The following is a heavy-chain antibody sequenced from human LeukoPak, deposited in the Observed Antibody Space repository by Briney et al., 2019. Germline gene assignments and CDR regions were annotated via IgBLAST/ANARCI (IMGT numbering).Heavy chain of an antibody. V-gene: IGHV3-7*01. CDR3: ARDYDGGDY. CDR1: GFPFSHYW. CDR2: IKQDGSDK. Sequence: GGSLRLSCTVSGFPFSHYWMNWVRQAPGKGLEWVANIKQDGSDKYYVDSVKGRFTISRDNAKSSLYLQINSLRAEDTAVYYSARDYDGGDYWGQGTLVTVSS. D-gene: IGHD3-16*01. J-gene: IGHJ4*02.